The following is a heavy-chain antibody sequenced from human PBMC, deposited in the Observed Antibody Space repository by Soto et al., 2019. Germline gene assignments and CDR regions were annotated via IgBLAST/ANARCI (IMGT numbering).Heavy chain of an antibody. CDR2: LTPIFGTA. D-gene: IGHD3-22*01. CDR1: GGTFSSYA. V-gene: IGHV1-69*01. CDR3: ATEYDPDSSGYYGDY. J-gene: IGHJ4*02. Sequence: QVQLVQSGAEAKKPGSSVKVSCKASGGTFSSYAISWVRQAPGQGLEWMGGLTPIFGTANDAQKFQGRVTITADESTSTAYMELSSLRSEDTAVYYCATEYDPDSSGYYGDYWGQGTLVAVSS.